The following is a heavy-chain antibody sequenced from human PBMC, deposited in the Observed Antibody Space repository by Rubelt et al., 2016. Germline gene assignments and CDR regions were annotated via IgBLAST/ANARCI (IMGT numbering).Heavy chain of an antibody. CDR1: GYSLSTSGVG. V-gene: IGHV2-5*02. CDR2: IYWDDDK. D-gene: IGHD6-13*01. CDR3: AHFDSPGIAAPS. Sequence: QITLKESSPTLVKPTQTLTLTCTFSGYSLSTSGVGVGWIRQPPGKALEWLALIYWDDDKRYRPPLKSRLTITKGTSKNQVVLTMTNMDPVNTATYYGAHFDSPGIAAPSWGQGTPVTVSS. J-gene: IGHJ5*02.